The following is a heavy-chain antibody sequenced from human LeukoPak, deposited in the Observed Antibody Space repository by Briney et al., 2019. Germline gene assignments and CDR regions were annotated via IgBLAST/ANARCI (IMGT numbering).Heavy chain of an antibody. Sequence: GGSLRLSCAASGFTFSSYWMSWVRQAPGKGLEWVSYISSSSSTIYYADSVKGRFTISRDNAKNSLYLQMNSLRAEDTAVYYCASEGRDIVVVPAAMGVRYWGQGTLVTVSS. CDR3: ASEGRDIVVVPAAMGVRY. CDR2: ISSSSSTI. CDR1: GFTFSSYW. V-gene: IGHV3-48*01. D-gene: IGHD2-2*01. J-gene: IGHJ4*02.